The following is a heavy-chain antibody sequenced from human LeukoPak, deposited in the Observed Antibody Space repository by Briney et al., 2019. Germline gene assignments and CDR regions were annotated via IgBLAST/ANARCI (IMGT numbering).Heavy chain of an antibody. J-gene: IGHJ4*02. V-gene: IGHV1-69*05. D-gene: IGHD3-3*01. CDR2: IIPIFGTA. CDR1: GGTFSSYA. CDR3: ARVESYYDFWSGYYRGDYFDY. Sequence: GASVKVSCKASGGTFSSYAISWVRQAPGQGLEWMGGIIPIFGTANYAQKFQGRVTMTRDTSTSTVYMELSSLRSEDTAVYYCARVESYYDFWSGYYRGDYFDYWGQGTLVTVSS.